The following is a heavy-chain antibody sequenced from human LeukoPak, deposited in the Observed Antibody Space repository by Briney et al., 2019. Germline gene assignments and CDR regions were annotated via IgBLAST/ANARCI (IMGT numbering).Heavy chain of an antibody. D-gene: IGHD6-19*01. CDR3: ARGGAQWLVHFDS. CDR1: GFTFSSYS. Sequence: GSLRLSCAASGFTFSSYSMNWVRQAPGKGLEWVSYISDSSRTIYYADSVKGRFTISRDNAKNSLYLQMNSLRAEDTAVYYCARGGAQWLVHFDSWGQGTLVTVSS. J-gene: IGHJ4*02. CDR2: ISDSSRTI. V-gene: IGHV3-48*01.